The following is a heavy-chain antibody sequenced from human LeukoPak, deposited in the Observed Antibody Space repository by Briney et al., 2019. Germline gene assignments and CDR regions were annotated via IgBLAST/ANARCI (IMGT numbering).Heavy chain of an antibody. CDR2: INSDGSST. Sequence: GGSLRLSCAASGFTFSSYWMHWVRQAPGKGLVWVSRINSDGSSTIYADSVKGRFTISRDNAKNTLYLQMNSLRAEDTAVYYCARRRNYDAFDPWGQGTLVTVSS. CDR3: ARRRNYDAFDP. V-gene: IGHV3-74*01. J-gene: IGHJ5*02. CDR1: GFTFSSYW. D-gene: IGHD3-22*01.